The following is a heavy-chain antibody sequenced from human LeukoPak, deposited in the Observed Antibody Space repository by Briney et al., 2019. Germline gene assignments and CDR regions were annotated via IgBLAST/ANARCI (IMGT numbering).Heavy chain of an antibody. Sequence: GESLKISSTGSGYSFTSYWIGWVRQMPGKGLEWMGIIYPGDSDTRYSPSSQGQVTISADKSISTAYLQWSSLKASDTAMYYCARNAIVPAAEFGAFDMWGQGTMVTVSS. CDR2: IYPGDSDT. J-gene: IGHJ3*02. CDR1: GYSFTSYW. D-gene: IGHD2-2*01. V-gene: IGHV5-51*01. CDR3: ARNAIVPAAEFGAFDM.